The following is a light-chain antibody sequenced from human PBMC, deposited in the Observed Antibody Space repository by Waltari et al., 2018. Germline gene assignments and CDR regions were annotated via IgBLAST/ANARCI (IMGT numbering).Light chain of an antibody. CDR3: QQYNSYSLLT. CDR1: QSISKW. V-gene: IGKV1-5*03. Sequence: DIRMTQSPATLSASAGDRVSISCRASQSISKWLAWYQQRQGKAPKLLIYEAATLQSGVPSRFSGTGSGTDFTLTIGSLQPDDFATYYCQQYNSYSLLTFGGGTKVEIK. CDR2: EAA. J-gene: IGKJ4*01.